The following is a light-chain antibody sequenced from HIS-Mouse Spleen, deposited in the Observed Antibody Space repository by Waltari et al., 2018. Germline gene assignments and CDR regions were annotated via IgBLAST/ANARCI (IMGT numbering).Light chain of an antibody. J-gene: IGKJ1*01. CDR2: AAS. Sequence: DIQFTQSPSFLSASVGDRVTITCRASQGLSSYLAWYQQKPGNAPKLLIYAASTLQSGVPSRFSGSGSGTEFTLTISSLQPEDFATYYCQQLNSYPPTFGQGTKVEIK. CDR1: QGLSSY. CDR3: QQLNSYPPT. V-gene: IGKV1-9*01.